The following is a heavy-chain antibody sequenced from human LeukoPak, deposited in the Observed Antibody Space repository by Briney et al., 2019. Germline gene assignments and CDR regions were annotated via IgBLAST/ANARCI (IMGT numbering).Heavy chain of an antibody. CDR2: VKHTVST. D-gene: IGHD3-22*01. V-gene: IGHV4-34*01. J-gene: IGHJ4*02. CDR3: ARAGGADSPQDLDY. CDR1: GGSFSGHF. Sequence: SETLSLTCAVYGGSFSGHFWTWIRQSPGKGLEWIGEVKHTVSTHSNPSLESRVIISLDASKNQFSLKLSSVTAADTAVYYCARAGGADSPQDLDYWGQGILVTVSS.